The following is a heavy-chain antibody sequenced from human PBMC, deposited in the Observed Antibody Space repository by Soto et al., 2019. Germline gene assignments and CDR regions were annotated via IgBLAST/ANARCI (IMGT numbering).Heavy chain of an antibody. Sequence: EVQLLESGGGLVQPGGSLRLSCAASGFTFSSYAMSWVRQAPGKGLEWVSAISGSGGSTYYADSVKGRFTISRDNSKNTLYLQMNSLRAEDTAVYYCAKARYIVVVPAAIPEETGPFVYWGQGTLVTVSS. D-gene: IGHD2-2*01. CDR3: AKARYIVVVPAAIPEETGPFVY. V-gene: IGHV3-23*01. CDR1: GFTFSSYA. J-gene: IGHJ4*02. CDR2: ISGSGGST.